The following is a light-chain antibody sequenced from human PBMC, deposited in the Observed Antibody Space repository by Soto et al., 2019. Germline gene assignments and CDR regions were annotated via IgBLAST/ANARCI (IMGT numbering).Light chain of an antibody. CDR2: KAS. J-gene: IGKJ1*01. CDR1: QSISSW. Sequence: DIQMTQSPSTLSASVGDRVTITCRASQSISSWLAWYQQKPGKAPKLLIYKASSLESGVPSRFSGSGSGTKFTLTISSLQPDDFVSYYCQQYNSSPTFGQGTKVEIK. V-gene: IGKV1-5*03. CDR3: QQYNSSPT.